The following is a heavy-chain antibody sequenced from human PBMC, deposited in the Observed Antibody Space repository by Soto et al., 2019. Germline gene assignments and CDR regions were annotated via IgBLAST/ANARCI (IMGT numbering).Heavy chain of an antibody. D-gene: IGHD3-16*01. CDR2: INADGTRT. V-gene: IGHV3-74*01. J-gene: IGHJ6*02. Sequence: EEHLVESGGGLVQPGGSLRLSCAASGFTFTEYWMHWVRQVPGKGLVWVSRINADGTRTNYADSVKGRFTISRDNAKNTVYLRMNSLRAEDTAVFYCARGIKNYYGTDVWGQGTTVTVSS. CDR3: ARGIKNYYGTDV. CDR1: GFTFTEYW.